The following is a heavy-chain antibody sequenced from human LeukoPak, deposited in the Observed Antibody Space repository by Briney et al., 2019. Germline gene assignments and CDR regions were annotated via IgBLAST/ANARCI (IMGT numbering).Heavy chain of an antibody. J-gene: IGHJ5*02. CDR1: GFTLTSYG. CDR2: VSHDGGTV. V-gene: IGHV3-30-3*01. Sequence: GRSLRLSCAVSGFTLTSYGIHWVRQAPGKGLEWVAVVSHDGGTVHYADSVKGRFTISRDTSKNTLYLQMNNMGPEDTAVYYCARGLLRTAQFDPWGQGTLVTVSS. D-gene: IGHD1-1*01. CDR3: ARGLLRTAQFDP.